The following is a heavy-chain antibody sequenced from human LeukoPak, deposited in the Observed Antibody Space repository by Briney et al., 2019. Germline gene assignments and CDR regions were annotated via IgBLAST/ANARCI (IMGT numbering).Heavy chain of an antibody. J-gene: IGHJ4*02. D-gene: IGHD3-3*01. CDR2: ISPILGTK. V-gene: IGHV1-69*01. Sequence: ASVKVSCKASGGTFIGYAISWVRQAPGQGLEWMRGISPILGTKSYAQRFQGRVTITADESTGTAYMELSSLRSEDTAVYYCARGSSGYYIWYFEYWGQGTLVTVSS. CDR3: ARGSSGYYIWYFEY. CDR1: GGTFIGYA.